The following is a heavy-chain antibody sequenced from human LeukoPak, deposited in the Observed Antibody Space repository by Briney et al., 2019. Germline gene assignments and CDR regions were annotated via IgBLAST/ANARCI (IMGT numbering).Heavy chain of an antibody. CDR3: ARHYEGWPFEY. J-gene: IGHJ4*02. D-gene: IGHD3-16*01. Sequence: SETLSLTCTVSGGSINNYYWSWIRQPPGQGLEWIGYIYSSGSTNYNPSLKSRVTISVDTSKNQFSLNLRSVTAADTAVYYCARHYEGWPFEYWGQGTLVTVSS. CDR2: IYSSGST. V-gene: IGHV4-59*08. CDR1: GGSINNYY.